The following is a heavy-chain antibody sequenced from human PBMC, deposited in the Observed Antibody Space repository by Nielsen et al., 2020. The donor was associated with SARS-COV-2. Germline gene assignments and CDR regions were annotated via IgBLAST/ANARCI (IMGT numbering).Heavy chain of an antibody. CDR1: GFTFSSYA. V-gene: IGHV3-48*01. D-gene: IGHD3-3*01. Sequence: GESLKISCAASGFTFSSYAMHWVRQAPGKGLEWVSYISSSSSTIYYADSVKGRFTISRDNAKNSLYLQMNSLRAEDTAVYYCARLRFLEWLLYRGEFDYWGQGTLVTVSS. J-gene: IGHJ4*02. CDR2: ISSSSSTI. CDR3: ARLRFLEWLLYRGEFDY.